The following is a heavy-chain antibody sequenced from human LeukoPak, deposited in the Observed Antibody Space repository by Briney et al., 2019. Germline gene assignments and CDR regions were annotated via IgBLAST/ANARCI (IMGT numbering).Heavy chain of an antibody. CDR1: GGSISSSSYY. CDR3: ASTYSSGWYSFCLAFDY. CDR2: IYYSGST. D-gene: IGHD6-19*01. Sequence: TASETLSLTCTVSGGSISSSSYYWGWIRQPPGKGLEWIGSIYYSGSTYYNPSLKSRVTISVDTSKNQFSLKLSSVTAADTAVYYCASTYSSGWYSFCLAFDYWGQGTLVTVSS. V-gene: IGHV4-39*01. J-gene: IGHJ4*02.